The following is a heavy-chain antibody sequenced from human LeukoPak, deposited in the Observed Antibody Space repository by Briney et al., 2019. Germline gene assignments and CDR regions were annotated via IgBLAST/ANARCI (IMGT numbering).Heavy chain of an antibody. CDR3: ARDYSNFDNWFDP. CDR1: GGSISSSNW. CDR2: IYHSGST. J-gene: IGHJ5*02. Sequence: PSGTLSLTCAVSGGSISSSNWWSWVRQPPGKGLEWIGEIYHSGSTNYNPSLKCRVTISVDKSKNQFSLKLSSVTAADTAVYYCARDYSNFDNWFDPWGQETLVTVSS. D-gene: IGHD4-11*01. V-gene: IGHV4-4*02.